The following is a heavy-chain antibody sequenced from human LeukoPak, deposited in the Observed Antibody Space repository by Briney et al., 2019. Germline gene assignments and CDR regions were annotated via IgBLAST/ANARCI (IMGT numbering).Heavy chain of an antibody. Sequence: GGSLRLSCAASGFTFSSYRMNWVRQAPGKGLEWVSYISSSSSTIYYADSVKGRFTISRDNAKNSLYLQMNSLRADDTAVYYCARDDRIYFDSNSHNGLWDYWGQGTLVTVSP. CDR3: ARDDRIYFDSNSHNGLWDY. V-gene: IGHV3-48*01. CDR2: ISSSSSTI. J-gene: IGHJ4*02. CDR1: GFTFSSYR. D-gene: IGHD2/OR15-2a*01.